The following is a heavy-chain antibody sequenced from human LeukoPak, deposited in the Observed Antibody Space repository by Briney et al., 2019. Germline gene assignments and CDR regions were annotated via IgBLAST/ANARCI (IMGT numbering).Heavy chain of an antibody. V-gene: IGHV5-51*01. CDR3: ARQRALGVGATYYYYYMDV. CDR2: IYTGDSDT. CDR1: GYSFTSYW. D-gene: IGHD1-26*01. Sequence: GESLKISCKGSGYSFTSYWIGWVRQMPGKGLEWMGIIYTGDSDTRYSPSFQGQVTISADKSISAVYLQWSSLKASDTAMYYCARQRALGVGATYYYYYMDVWGKGTTVTVSS. J-gene: IGHJ6*03.